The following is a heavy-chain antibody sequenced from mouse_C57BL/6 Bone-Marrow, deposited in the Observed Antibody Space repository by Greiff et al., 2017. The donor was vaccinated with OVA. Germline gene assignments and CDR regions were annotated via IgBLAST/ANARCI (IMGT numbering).Heavy chain of an antibody. J-gene: IGHJ2*01. Sequence: QVQLQQPGAELVRPGSSVKLSCKASGYTFTSYWMHWVKQRPIQGLEWIGNIDPSDSEPHYNQKFKDKATLTVAKSSSTAYMQLSSLTSVDSSDYDCASGYYCNCVDYWGQGTTLTVSS. V-gene: IGHV1-52*01. D-gene: IGHD2-1*01. CDR3: ASGYYCNCVDY. CDR1: GYTFTSYW. CDR2: IDPSDSEP.